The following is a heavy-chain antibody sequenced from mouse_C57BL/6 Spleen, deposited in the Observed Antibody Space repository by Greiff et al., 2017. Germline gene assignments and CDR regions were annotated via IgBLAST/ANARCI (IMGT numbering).Heavy chain of an antibody. Sequence: VQLQQSGAEPMKPGASVKLSCKATGYTFTGYWIEWVKQRPGRGLEWFGGILPGSGSTNYNEKFKGKATFTADPSSNTAYMQLSSRTTEDSAIYYCARFDYERGDYVDDWGQGTTLTVSS. D-gene: IGHD2-4*01. CDR3: ARFDYERGDYVDD. CDR2: ILPGSGST. V-gene: IGHV1-9*01. J-gene: IGHJ2*01. CDR1: GYTFTGYW.